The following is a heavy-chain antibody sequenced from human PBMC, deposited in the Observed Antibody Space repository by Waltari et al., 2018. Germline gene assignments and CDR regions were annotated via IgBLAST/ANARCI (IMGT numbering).Heavy chain of an antibody. D-gene: IGHD6-13*01. V-gene: IGHV4-4*07. J-gene: IGHJ4*02. CDR2: IYTSGST. CDR3: ARDGYSSSWPRFDY. CDR1: GGSISSSY. Sequence: QVQLQESGPGLVKPSETLSLTCTVSGGSISSSYWSWIRQPAGKGLEWIGRIYTSGSTNYNPSLKSRVTMSVDTSKNQFSLKLSSVTAADTAVYYCARDGYSSSWPRFDYWGQGTLVTVSS.